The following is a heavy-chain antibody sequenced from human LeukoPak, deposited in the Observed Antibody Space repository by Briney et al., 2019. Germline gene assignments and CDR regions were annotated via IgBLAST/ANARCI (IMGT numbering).Heavy chain of an antibody. V-gene: IGHV1-18*01. D-gene: IGHD2-2*02. Sequence: GASVKVSCKASGYTFTSYGISWVRQAPGQGIEWMGWISAYNGNTNYAQKLQGRVTMTTDTSTSTAYMELRSLRSDDTAVYYCARGPVVPAAIWPPDYWGQGTLVTVSS. CDR1: GYTFTSYG. CDR2: ISAYNGNT. J-gene: IGHJ4*02. CDR3: ARGPVVPAAIWPPDY.